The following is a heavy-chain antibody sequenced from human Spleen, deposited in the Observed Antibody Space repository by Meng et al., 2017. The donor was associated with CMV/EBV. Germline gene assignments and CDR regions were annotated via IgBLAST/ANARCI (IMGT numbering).Heavy chain of an antibody. CDR1: GGSISSYY. V-gene: IGHV4-59*01. CDR2: IYYSGST. Sequence: SEPLSLTFPVPGGSISSYYWSWIRQPPGKGLEWIGYIYYSGSTNYKPSLKSRVTISVDTSKNQFSLKLSSVTAADTAVYYCARAPVGATPLHAYYFDYWGEGTLVTVSS. D-gene: IGHD1-26*01. CDR3: ARAPVGATPLHAYYFDY. J-gene: IGHJ4*02.